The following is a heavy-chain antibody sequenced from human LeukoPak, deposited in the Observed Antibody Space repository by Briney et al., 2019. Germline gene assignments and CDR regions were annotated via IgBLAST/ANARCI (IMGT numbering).Heavy chain of an antibody. J-gene: IGHJ6*03. CDR2: IYYSGST. CDR3: ARAATFYYYMDV. D-gene: IGHD5-24*01. CDR1: GGSISSHY. V-gene: IGHV4-59*11. Sequence: SETLSLTCTVSGGSISSHYWSWIRQPPGKGLEWIGYIYYSGSTNYTPSLKSRVTISADTSKNQFSLKLSSVTAADTAVYYCARAATFYYYMDVWGKGTTVTVSS.